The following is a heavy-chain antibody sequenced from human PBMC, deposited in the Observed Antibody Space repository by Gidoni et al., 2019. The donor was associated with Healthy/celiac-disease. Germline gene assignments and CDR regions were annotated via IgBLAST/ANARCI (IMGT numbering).Heavy chain of an antibody. CDR1: GFNFSSYW. D-gene: IGHD3-22*01. CDR2: IKQDGSEK. Sequence: EVQLVESGGGLVQPGGSLRLSCAASGFNFSSYWRSWVRQAPGKGLEWVANIKQDGSEKYYVDSVKGRFTISRDNAKNSLYLQMNSLRAEDTAVYYCARGGSSRYYYDSSGYYCYWGQGTLVTVSS. V-gene: IGHV3-7*01. CDR3: ARGGSSRYYYDSSGYYCY. J-gene: IGHJ4*02.